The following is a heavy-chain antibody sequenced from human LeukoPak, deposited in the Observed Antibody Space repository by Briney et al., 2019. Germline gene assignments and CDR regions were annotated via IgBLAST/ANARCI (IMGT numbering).Heavy chain of an antibody. J-gene: IGHJ6*03. CDR1: GGSISSSSYY. D-gene: IGHD1-1*01. CDR2: IYYSGST. CDR3: ARQALEKSYYYYYMDV. V-gene: IGHV4-39*01. Sequence: SEILSLTCTVSGGSISSSSYYWGWIRQPPGKVLEWIGSIYYSGSTYYNPSLKSRVTISVDTSKNQFSLKLSSVTAADTAVYYCARQALEKSYYYYYMDVWGKGTTVTISS.